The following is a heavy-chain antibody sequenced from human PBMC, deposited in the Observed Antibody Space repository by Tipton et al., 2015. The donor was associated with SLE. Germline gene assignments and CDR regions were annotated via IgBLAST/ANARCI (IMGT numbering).Heavy chain of an antibody. D-gene: IGHD6-6*01. Sequence: QSGAEVKKPGSSVKVSCKASGGTFSSYPISWVRQAPGQGLEWMGGIIPIFYTANYAQKFQGRVTITADESTSTAYMELSSLRSEDTAVYYCASSIAGVYYFDYWGQGTLVTVPS. CDR2: IIPIFYTA. CDR1: GGTFSSYP. CDR3: ASSIAGVYYFDY. J-gene: IGHJ4*02. V-gene: IGHV1-69*01.